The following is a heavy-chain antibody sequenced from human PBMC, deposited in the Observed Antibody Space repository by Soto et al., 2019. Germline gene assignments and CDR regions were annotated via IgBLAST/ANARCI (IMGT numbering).Heavy chain of an antibody. V-gene: IGHV3-74*01. CDR2: INSDGSST. J-gene: IGHJ4*02. D-gene: IGHD2-15*01. CDR3: VRTSLVVAAATREDY. CDR1: GFTFSSYW. Sequence: EVQLVESGGGLVQPGASLRLSCAASGFTFSSYWMHLVRQAPGKGLVWVSRINSDGSSTSYAGSVKGRFTISRDNAKNTLYLQMNSLRAEDTAVYYCVRTSLVVAAATREDYWGQGTLVTVSS.